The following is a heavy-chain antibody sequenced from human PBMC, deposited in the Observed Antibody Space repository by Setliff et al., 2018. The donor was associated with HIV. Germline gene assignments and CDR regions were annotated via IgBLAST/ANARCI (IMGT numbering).Heavy chain of an antibody. CDR1: GYSISSGYY. CDR3: ARDPPGYGDSNDY. V-gene: IGHV4-61*01. CDR2: IHYTGST. J-gene: IGHJ4*02. Sequence: SETLSLTCAVSGYSISSGYYWGWIRQPPGKGLEWIGYIHYTGSTTYNPSLKSRVTISINTSKNQFSLRLHSVTAADTAVYYCARDPPGYGDSNDYWGQGTLVTVSS. D-gene: IGHD4-17*01.